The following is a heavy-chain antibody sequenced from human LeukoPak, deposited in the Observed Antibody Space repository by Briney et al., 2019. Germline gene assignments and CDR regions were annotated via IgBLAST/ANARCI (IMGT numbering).Heavy chain of an antibody. Sequence: SQTPSLTCAISGDSVSSKSAAWNWIRQSPSRGLEWLGRTYYRSKRYNDYAVSVKSRITINPDTSKNQFSLQLNSVTPEDTAVYYCARDPVATHYYFDYWGQGTLVTVSS. CDR2: TYYRSKRYN. CDR1: GDSVSSKSAA. J-gene: IGHJ4*02. D-gene: IGHD5-12*01. V-gene: IGHV6-1*01. CDR3: ARDPVATHYYFDY.